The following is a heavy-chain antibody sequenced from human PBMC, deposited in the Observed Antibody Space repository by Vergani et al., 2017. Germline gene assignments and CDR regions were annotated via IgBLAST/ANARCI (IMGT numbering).Heavy chain of an antibody. J-gene: IGHJ4*02. CDR1: GGSFSGYY. V-gene: IGHV4-34*01. D-gene: IGHD3-10*01. Sequence: QVQLQQWGAGLLKPSETLSLTCAVYGGSFSGYYWSWIRQPPGKGLEWIGEINHSGSTNYNPSLKSRVTISVETSKNQFSLKLSSVTAADTAVYYCAREGGDGGLFDYWGQGTLVTVSS. CDR2: INHSGST. CDR3: AREGGDGGLFDY.